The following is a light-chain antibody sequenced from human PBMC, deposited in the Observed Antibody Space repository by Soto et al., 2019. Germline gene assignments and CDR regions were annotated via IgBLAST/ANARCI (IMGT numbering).Light chain of an antibody. CDR1: SSDIGGYNF. CDR2: EVT. CDR3: TSFTITSAHVL. J-gene: IGLJ2*01. V-gene: IGLV2-14*01. Sequence: QSALTQPASVSGSPGQSITISCTGTSSDIGGYNFVSWYQQHPGKAPKLLIYEVTNRPSGVSSRFSGSKSGNTASLTISGLQAEDEADYYCTSFTITSAHVLFGGGTKLTVL.